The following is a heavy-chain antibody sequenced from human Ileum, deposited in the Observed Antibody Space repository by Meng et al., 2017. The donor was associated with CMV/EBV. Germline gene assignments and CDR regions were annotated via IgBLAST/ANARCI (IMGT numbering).Heavy chain of an antibody. CDR1: GFTGGSNF. D-gene: IGHD6-13*01. J-gene: IGHJ4*02. CDR3: ASPPPIGAAFDY. Sequence: EGQLVGSWGDLGQEGGSLRLSCAGSGFTGGSNFMSWGRQAQGKGRGWVSVIYGGGATDYVDSVKGRFTISRDNSKNRLYLQMNSLRVEDTALNYWASPPPIGAAFDYWGRGTLVTVSS. V-gene: IGHV3-66*01. CDR2: IYGGGAT.